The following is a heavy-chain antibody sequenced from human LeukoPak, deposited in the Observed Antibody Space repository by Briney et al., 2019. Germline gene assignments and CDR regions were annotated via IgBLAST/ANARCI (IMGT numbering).Heavy chain of an antibody. CDR1: VFTFSSYA. CDR2: IRRNGGST. Sequence: PGGSLRLSCSASVFTFSSYAMHWVRQAPGKGLEYVSAIRRNGGSTYYADSVKGRFTISRDNSKNTLYLQMSSLRAEDTAVYYCVKVSGKYYYYYGMDVWGKGTTVTVSS. J-gene: IGHJ6*04. CDR3: VKVSGKYYYYYGMDV. D-gene: IGHD3-10*01. V-gene: IGHV3-64D*06.